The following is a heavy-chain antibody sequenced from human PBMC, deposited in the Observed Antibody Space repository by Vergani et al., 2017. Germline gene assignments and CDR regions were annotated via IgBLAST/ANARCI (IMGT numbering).Heavy chain of an antibody. Sequence: EVQLVESGGGLVQPGRSLRLSCAASGFTFDDYAMHWVRQAPGKGLEWVSGISWNSGSIGYADSVKGRFTISRDNAKNSLYLQMNSLRAEDTALYYCAKDSWVGYYYDSSGSFDYWGQGTLVTVSS. V-gene: IGHV3-9*01. J-gene: IGHJ4*02. CDR2: ISWNSGSI. CDR3: AKDSWVGYYYDSSGSFDY. D-gene: IGHD3-22*01. CDR1: GFTFDDYA.